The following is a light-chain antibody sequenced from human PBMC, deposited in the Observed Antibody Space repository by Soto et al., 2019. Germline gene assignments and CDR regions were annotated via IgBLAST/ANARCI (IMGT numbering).Light chain of an antibody. V-gene: IGKV1-27*01. CDR2: AAS. Sequence: DIQMTQSPSSLSASVGDRVTITCRASQGFSNYLAWYQQKPGKVPKLLIYAASTLQSGVPSRFSGSGSGTDFTLTISSLQPEDVATYYCQKYNSAPRLTFGGGTKVEIK. CDR3: QKYNSAPRLT. J-gene: IGKJ4*01. CDR1: QGFSNY.